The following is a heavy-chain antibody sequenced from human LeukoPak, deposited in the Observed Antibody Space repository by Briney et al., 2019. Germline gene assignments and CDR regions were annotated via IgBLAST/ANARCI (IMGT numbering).Heavy chain of an antibody. Sequence: SETLSLTCTVSSGSIVGYSWTWIRQPAGKGLQWIGHFLSGGTTNYNPSLKSRVTISLYKSKNHVSLRLTSVTAADTAVYFCAMTQYTDVDLDDYYMDVWGKGTAVTVSS. CDR2: FLSGGTT. CDR1: SGSIVGYS. J-gene: IGHJ6*03. V-gene: IGHV4-4*07. CDR3: AMTQYTDVDLDDYYMDV. D-gene: IGHD3/OR15-3a*01.